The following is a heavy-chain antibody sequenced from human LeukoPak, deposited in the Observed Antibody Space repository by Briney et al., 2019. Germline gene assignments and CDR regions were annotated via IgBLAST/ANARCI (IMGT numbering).Heavy chain of an antibody. Sequence: GGSLRLSCTASGFPFIEYSMNWVRQAPGKGLEWVSAISGSGGSTYYADSVKGRFTISRDNSKNTLYLQMNSLRAEDTAVYYCAKVTYGAAAGNFDYWGQGTLVTVSS. D-gene: IGHD6-13*01. J-gene: IGHJ4*02. CDR2: ISGSGGST. CDR1: GFPFIEYS. V-gene: IGHV3-23*01. CDR3: AKVTYGAAAGNFDY.